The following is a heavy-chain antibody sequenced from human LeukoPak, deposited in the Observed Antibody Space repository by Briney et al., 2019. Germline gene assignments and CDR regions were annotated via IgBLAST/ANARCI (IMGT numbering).Heavy chain of an antibody. D-gene: IGHD4-17*01. V-gene: IGHV1-24*01. J-gene: IGHJ3*02. CDR3: AIDTVTTQSSGSFDI. CDR1: GYTLSYLS. CDR2: FDPEVGEA. Sequence: ASVKVSCKVSGYTLSYLSMHWVRQAPGKGLEWMGGFDPEVGEAIYAQKFQGRVTVTEDTSTDTAYMELSSLRSEDTAVYFCAIDTVTTQSSGSFDIWGQGTVVTASS.